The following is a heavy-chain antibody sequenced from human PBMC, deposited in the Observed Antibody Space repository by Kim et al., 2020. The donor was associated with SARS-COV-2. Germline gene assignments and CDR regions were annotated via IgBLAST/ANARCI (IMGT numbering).Heavy chain of an antibody. V-gene: IGHV3-23*01. D-gene: IGHD3-9*01. J-gene: IGHJ4*02. CDR1: GFTFSSYA. Sequence: GGSLRLSCAASGFTFSSYAMSWVRQAPGKGLEWVSAISGSGGSTYYADSVKGRFTISRDNSKNTLYLQMNSLRAEDTAVYYCAKAASYFDWLLSYYFDYWGQGTLVTVSS. CDR2: ISGSGGST. CDR3: AKAASYFDWLLSYYFDY.